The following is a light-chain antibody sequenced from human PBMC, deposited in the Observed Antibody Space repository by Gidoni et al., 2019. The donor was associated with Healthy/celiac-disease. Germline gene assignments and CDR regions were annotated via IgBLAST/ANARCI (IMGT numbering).Light chain of an antibody. CDR3: QVWDSSSDHVV. V-gene: IGLV3-21*04. Sequence: SYVLTQPPSGSGAPVKTARITCGGHNIGSKSVHWYQQQPGQAPVLVIYDDSDRPSGIPERFSGSNAGNTATLTISRVEAGDEADYYCQVWDSSSDHVVFGGGTKLTVL. J-gene: IGLJ2*01. CDR1: NIGSKS. CDR2: DDS.